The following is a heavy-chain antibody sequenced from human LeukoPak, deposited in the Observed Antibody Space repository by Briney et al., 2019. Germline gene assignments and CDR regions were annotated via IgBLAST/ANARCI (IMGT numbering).Heavy chain of an antibody. J-gene: IGHJ3*02. Sequence: GASVKVSCKASGYTFTSYGISWVRQAPGQGLEWMGGIIPIFGTANYAQKFQGRVTITADKSTSTAYMELSSLRSEDTAVYYCARPGPYSGSRRAFDIWGQGTMVTVSS. CDR3: ARPGPYSGSRRAFDI. CDR2: IIPIFGTA. CDR1: GYTFTSYG. V-gene: IGHV1-69*06. D-gene: IGHD1-26*01.